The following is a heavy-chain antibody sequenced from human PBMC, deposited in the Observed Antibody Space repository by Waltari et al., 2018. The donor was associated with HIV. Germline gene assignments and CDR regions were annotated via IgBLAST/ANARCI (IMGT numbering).Heavy chain of an antibody. CDR2: INYTGST. Sequence: QLQLQESGPGLVKPSETLSLICSVSGDSINTTSYYWGWVRQPPGKGLEWIATINYTGSTSYSASLKSRVTISINTSENQFSLKLTSVTAADTAVYYCAQRPDLNDYSLHLRYYFDFWGQGTLVTVSS. J-gene: IGHJ4*02. CDR3: AQRPDLNDYSLHLRYYFDF. CDR1: GDSINTTSYY. V-gene: IGHV4-39*07. D-gene: IGHD3-16*01.